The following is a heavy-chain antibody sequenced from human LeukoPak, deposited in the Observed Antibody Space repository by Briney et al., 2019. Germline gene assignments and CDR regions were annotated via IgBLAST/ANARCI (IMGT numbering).Heavy chain of an antibody. V-gene: IGHV3-73*01. J-gene: IGHJ5*02. CDR1: GFTFSGSA. Sequence: PGGSLRLSCAASGFTFSGSAMHWVRQASGKGLEWVGRIRSKANSYATAYAASVEGRFIISRDDSKNTAYLQMNSLKTEDTAVYYCIRPMATTTAYWFDHWGQGTLVTVSS. CDR3: IRPMATTTAYWFDH. D-gene: IGHD4-17*01. CDR2: IRSKANSYAT.